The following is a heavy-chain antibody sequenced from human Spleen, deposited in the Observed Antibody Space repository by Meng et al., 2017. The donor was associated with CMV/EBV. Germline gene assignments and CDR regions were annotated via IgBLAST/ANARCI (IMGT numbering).Heavy chain of an antibody. CDR1: SGPMSSGVYC. CDR2: SYYDGTT. J-gene: IGHJ5*02. CDR3: ARQAPDNWFDP. Sequence: CTVSSGPMSSGVYCWSWIRQHPEKGLEWIGYSYYDGTTHYNPSLRSRVSISVDTSKNQFSLKLNSVTAADTAVYFCARQAPDNWFDPWGQGALVTVSS. V-gene: IGHV4-31*03.